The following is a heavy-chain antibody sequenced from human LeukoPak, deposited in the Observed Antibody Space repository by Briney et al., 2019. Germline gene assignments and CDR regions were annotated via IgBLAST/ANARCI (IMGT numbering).Heavy chain of an antibody. CDR1: GFTFSDYR. Sequence: GGSLRLSCAASGFTFSDYRMSWVRQAPGKGLEWVANIKQDGSEIHYVDSVKGRFTISRDNAKNSLYLQMNSLRAEDTAVYYCARLYRWFGELLYFDAFNIWGQGTMVTDSS. J-gene: IGHJ3*02. D-gene: IGHD3-10*01. V-gene: IGHV3-7*01. CDR2: IKQDGSEI. CDR3: ARLYRWFGELLYFDAFNI.